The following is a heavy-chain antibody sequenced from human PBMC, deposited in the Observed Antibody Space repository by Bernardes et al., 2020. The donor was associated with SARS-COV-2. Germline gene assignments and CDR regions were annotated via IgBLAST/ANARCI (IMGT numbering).Heavy chain of an antibody. V-gene: IGHV3-23*01. D-gene: IGHD1-1*01. CDR3: AKDPTQRWAS. CDR1: GFTFISYF. J-gene: IGHJ4*02. Sequence: GGSLRLSCAASGFTFISYFMSWVRQAPGKGLEWVATISGNVGATNYADSVKGRFAISRDNSKNTLYLQMNSLKVEDTAVYYCAKDPTQRWASWGQGTLVTVSS. CDR2: ISGNVGAT.